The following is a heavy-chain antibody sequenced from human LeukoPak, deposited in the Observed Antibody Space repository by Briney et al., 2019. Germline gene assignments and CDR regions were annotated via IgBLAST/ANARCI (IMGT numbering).Heavy chain of an antibody. CDR2: IYYSGST. V-gene: IGHV4-59*01. Sequence: SETLSLTCTVSGGSISSYYWRWFRQPPGKGLEWIGYIYYSGSTNYNPSLKSRVTISVDTSKNQFSLKLSSVTAADTAVYYCARGRIAASRGAARFDPWGLGTLVTVSS. CDR3: ARGRIAASRGAARFDP. D-gene: IGHD6-13*01. J-gene: IGHJ5*02. CDR1: GGSISSYY.